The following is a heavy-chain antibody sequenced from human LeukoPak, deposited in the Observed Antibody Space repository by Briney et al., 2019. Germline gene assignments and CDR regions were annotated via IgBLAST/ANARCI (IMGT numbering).Heavy chain of an antibody. D-gene: IGHD3-10*01. Sequence: PETLSLTCAVYGGSFSGYYWSWIRQPPGKGLEWIGEINHSGSTNYNPSLKSRVTISVDTSKNQFSLKLSSVTAADTAVYYCARAPRSRIIWFGDLKVGAWFDPWGQGTLVTVSS. CDR2: INHSGST. CDR1: GGSFSGYY. CDR3: ARAPRSRIIWFGDLKVGAWFDP. V-gene: IGHV4-34*01. J-gene: IGHJ5*02.